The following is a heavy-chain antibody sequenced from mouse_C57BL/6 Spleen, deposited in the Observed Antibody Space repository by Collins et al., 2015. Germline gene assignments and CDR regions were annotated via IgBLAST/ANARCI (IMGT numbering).Heavy chain of an antibody. CDR2: IHPNSGST. CDR3: ARSYGSSHWYFDV. CDR1: GYAFTSYW. V-gene: IGHV1-64*01. D-gene: IGHD1-1*01. Sequence: QVQLQQSGPELVKPGASVKISCKASGYAFTSYWMHWVKQRPGQGLEWIGMIHPNSGSTNYNEKFKSKATLTVDKSSSTAYMQLSSLTSEDSAVYYCARSYGSSHWYFDVWGTGTTVTVSS. J-gene: IGHJ1*03.